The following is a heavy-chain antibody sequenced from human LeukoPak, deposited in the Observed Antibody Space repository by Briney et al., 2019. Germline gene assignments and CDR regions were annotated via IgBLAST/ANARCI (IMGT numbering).Heavy chain of an antibody. CDR3: ARDPFNYYDSSGYYPSFDY. D-gene: IGHD3-22*01. V-gene: IGHV3-53*01. J-gene: IGHJ4*02. Sequence: GGSLRLSCAASGVTVSSNYMSWVRQAPGKGLEWVSVIYSSGSTFYADSVKGRFTISRDNSKNTLYLQMNSLRAEDTAVYYCARDPFNYYDSSGYYPSFDYWGQGTLVTVSS. CDR2: IYSSGST. CDR1: GVTVSSNY.